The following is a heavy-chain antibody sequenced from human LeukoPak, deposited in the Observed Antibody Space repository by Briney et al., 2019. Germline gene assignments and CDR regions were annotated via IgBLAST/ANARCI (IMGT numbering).Heavy chain of an antibody. CDR3: ARGYSYGPTTKYYFDY. J-gene: IGHJ4*02. CDR1: GGSISSSSYY. Sequence: SETLSLTCTVSGGSISSSSYYWGWIRQPPGKGLEWIGSIYYSGSTYYNPSLKSRVTISVDTSKNQFSLKLSSVTAADTAVYYCARGYSYGPTTKYYFDYWGQGTLVTVSS. D-gene: IGHD5-18*01. V-gene: IGHV4-39*01. CDR2: IYYSGST.